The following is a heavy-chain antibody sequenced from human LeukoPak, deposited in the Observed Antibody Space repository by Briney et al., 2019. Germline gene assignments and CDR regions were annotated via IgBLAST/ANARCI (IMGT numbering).Heavy chain of an antibody. V-gene: IGHV4-39*07. J-gene: IGHJ4*02. CDR1: GASISGSGYY. CDR3: ARRKPRYCSSTSCYAGDFDY. D-gene: IGHD2-2*01. Sequence: SETLSLTCTVSGASISGSGYYWGWIRQPPGKGLEWIGSIYSSGSTYYNASLQSRVTISVDTSKNQFSLKLSSVTAADTAVYYCARRKPRYCSSTSCYAGDFDYWGQGNLVTVSS. CDR2: IYSSGST.